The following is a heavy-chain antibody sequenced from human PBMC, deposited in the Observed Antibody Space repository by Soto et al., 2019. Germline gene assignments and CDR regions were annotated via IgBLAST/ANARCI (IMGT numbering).Heavy chain of an antibody. D-gene: IGHD4-17*01. CDR3: TRRRNRAGDYADAFDI. V-gene: IGHV3-73*01. Sequence: GGSLRLSCAASGFTFSGSAMHWVRQASGKGLEWVGRIRSKANSYATAYAASVKGRFTISRDDSKNTAYLQMNSLKTEDTAVYYCTRRRNRAGDYADAFDIWGQGTMVTVSS. CDR2: IRSKANSYAT. J-gene: IGHJ3*02. CDR1: GFTFSGSA.